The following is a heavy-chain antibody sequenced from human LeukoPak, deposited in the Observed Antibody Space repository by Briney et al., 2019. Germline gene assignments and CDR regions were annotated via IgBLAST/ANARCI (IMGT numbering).Heavy chain of an antibody. D-gene: IGHD1-26*01. Sequence: GGSLRLSCAASGFTFSSYGMHWVRQAPGKGLEWVAVISYDGSNKYYADSVKGRFTISRDNSKDTLYLQMNSLRAEDTAVYYCAKELFIVGATPFDYWGQGTLVAVSS. J-gene: IGHJ4*02. CDR2: ISYDGSNK. V-gene: IGHV3-30*18. CDR1: GFTFSSYG. CDR3: AKELFIVGATPFDY.